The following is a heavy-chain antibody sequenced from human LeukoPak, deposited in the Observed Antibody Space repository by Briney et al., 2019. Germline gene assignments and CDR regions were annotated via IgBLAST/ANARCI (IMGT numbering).Heavy chain of an antibody. J-gene: IGHJ4*02. D-gene: IGHD2-21*01. CDR3: ARPLREGDFDFNY. CDR2: MNPNSGNT. V-gene: IGHV1-8*01. CDR1: GYIFISHD. Sequence: ASVKVSCKASGYIFISHDSNWVRRAAGQGLEWIGWMNPNSGNTGYAQKFQGRVTMTANISLNTAYMDLSSLRSEDTAVYYCARPLREGDFDFNYWGQGTQVIVSS.